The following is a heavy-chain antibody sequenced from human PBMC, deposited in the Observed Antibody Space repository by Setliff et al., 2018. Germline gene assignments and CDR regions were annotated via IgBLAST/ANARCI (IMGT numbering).Heavy chain of an antibody. CDR3: TRREGRNKCTSSSCYRENDAFDV. J-gene: IGHJ3*01. CDR1: GYIFTNYW. D-gene: IGHD2-2*01. V-gene: IGHV5-51*01. CDR2: IYPGDSDT. Sequence: PGESLKISCKASGYIFTNYWIGWVRQMPGKGLEWMGVIYPGDSDTRYSPSFQGQVTISADKSISTAYLQWSSLKASDTAIYYCTRREGRNKCTSSSCYRENDAFDVWGQGAMVTVSS.